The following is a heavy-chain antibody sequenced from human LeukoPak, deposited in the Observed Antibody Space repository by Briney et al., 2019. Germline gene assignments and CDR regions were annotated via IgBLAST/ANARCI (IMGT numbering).Heavy chain of an antibody. CDR1: GGSFSGYY. V-gene: IGHV4-34*01. CDR3: ARGLSGPSDY. CDR2: INHSGST. J-gene: IGHJ4*02. D-gene: IGHD6-19*01. Sequence: SETLSLTCAVYGGSFSGYYWSWIRQPPGKGLEWIGEINHSGSTNYNPSLKSRVTISVDRSKIQFSLKLSSVTAADTAVYYCARGLSGPSDYWGQGTLVTVSS.